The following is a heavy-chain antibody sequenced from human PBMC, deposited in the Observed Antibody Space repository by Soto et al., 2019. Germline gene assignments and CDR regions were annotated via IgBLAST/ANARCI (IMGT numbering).Heavy chain of an antibody. CDR2: MYYSGSS. J-gene: IGHJ4*02. CDR3: ARVGERWQYFDWFYYFDS. V-gene: IGHV4-59*01. CDR1: GGSISGYY. Sequence: ASETLSLTCTVSGGSISGYYWSWIRQPPGKGLEWIGYMYYSGSSKYNPSLKSRVNMSVDTSRNQFSLKLSSVTATDTAVYFCARVGERWQYFDWFYYFDSWGQGTPVTVSS. D-gene: IGHD3-9*01.